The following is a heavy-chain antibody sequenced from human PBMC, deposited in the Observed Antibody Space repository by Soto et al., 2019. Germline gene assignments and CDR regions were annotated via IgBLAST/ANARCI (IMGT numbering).Heavy chain of an antibody. J-gene: IGHJ4*02. V-gene: IGHV3-33*01. CDR3: ARGRYCSSTSCYIALDY. D-gene: IGHD2-2*02. CDR1: GFTFSSYG. CDR2: IWYDGSNK. Sequence: GGSLRLSCAASGFTFSSYGMHWVRQAPGKGLEWVAVIWYDGSNKYYADSVKGRFTISRDNSKNTLYLQMNSLRAEDTAVYYCARGRYCSSTSCYIALDYWGQGTLVTVSS.